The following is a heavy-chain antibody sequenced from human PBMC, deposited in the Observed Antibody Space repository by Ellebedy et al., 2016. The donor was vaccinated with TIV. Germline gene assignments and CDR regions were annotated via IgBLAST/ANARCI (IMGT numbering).Heavy chain of an antibody. CDR1: GGSLTNHF. CDR2: IYYSGTT. V-gene: IGHV4-59*11. Sequence: MPGGSLRLSCTVSGGSLTNHFWSWIRQPPGKGLEWIASIYYSGTTNYNPSLKSRVTISVDTSKNQISLTLMSSVSAADTAVYYCARADHYYYYRMDVWGQGTTVTVSS. CDR3: ARADHYYYYRMDV. J-gene: IGHJ6*02.